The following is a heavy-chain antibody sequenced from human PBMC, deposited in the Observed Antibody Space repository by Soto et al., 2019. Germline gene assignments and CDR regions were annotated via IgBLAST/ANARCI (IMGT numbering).Heavy chain of an antibody. V-gene: IGHV3-23*01. CDR2: LSSTSDNT. CDR3: AKTGYGSDVLWWFGP. Sequence: EVQLLESGGGLVQPGGSLRLSCAASGFTFGSYAMTWVRQAPGKGLEWVSALSSTSDNTYYADSVKGRFSISRDNSKNTLYLQMTSLRAEDTAVYYCAKTGYGSDVLWWFGPWGHGTLVTVSS. D-gene: IGHD5-12*01. CDR1: GFTFGSYA. J-gene: IGHJ5*02.